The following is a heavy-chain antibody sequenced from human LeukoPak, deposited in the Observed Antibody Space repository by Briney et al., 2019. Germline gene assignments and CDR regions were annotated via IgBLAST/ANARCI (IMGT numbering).Heavy chain of an antibody. CDR1: GFTFSSYS. CDR2: ISSSSSYI. J-gene: IGHJ3*02. Sequence: GGSLRLSCAASGFTFSSYSMNWVRQAPGKGLEWVSSISSSSSYIYYADSVKGRFTISRDNAKNSLYLQMNSLRAEDTAVYYCARVDEVGASLLKELNAFDIWGQGTMVTVSS. D-gene: IGHD1-26*01. V-gene: IGHV3-21*01. CDR3: ARVDEVGASLLKELNAFDI.